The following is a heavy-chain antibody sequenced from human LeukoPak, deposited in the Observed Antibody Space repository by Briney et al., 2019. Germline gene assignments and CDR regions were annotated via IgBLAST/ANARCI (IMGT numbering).Heavy chain of an antibody. Sequence: PGGSLRLSCAASGFTFSSYAMHWVRQAPGKGLEWVTFIRFDGSYTYYADSVKGRFTISRDNSKNTLYLEVISLTAEDTAVYYCAKDDAWLRFGEWSQGTLVTVSS. CDR3: AKDDAWLRFGE. D-gene: IGHD3-10*01. J-gene: IGHJ4*02. V-gene: IGHV3-30*02. CDR1: GFTFSSYA. CDR2: IRFDGSYT.